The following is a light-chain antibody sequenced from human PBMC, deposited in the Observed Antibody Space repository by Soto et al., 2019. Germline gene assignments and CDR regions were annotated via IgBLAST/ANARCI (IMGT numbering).Light chain of an antibody. CDR1: SSNIGSNT. J-gene: IGLJ2*01. CDR3: AAWDDSLNGPDVV. V-gene: IGLV1-44*01. Sequence: QSVLTQPPSASGTHGQRVTISCSGSSSNIGSNTVNWYQQLPGTAPKLLIYSNNQRPSEVPDRFSGSKSGTSASLAISGLQSEDEADYYCAAWDDSLNGPDVVFGGGTKLTVL. CDR2: SNN.